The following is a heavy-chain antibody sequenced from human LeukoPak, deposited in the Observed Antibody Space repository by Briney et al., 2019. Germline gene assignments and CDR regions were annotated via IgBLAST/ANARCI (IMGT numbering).Heavy chain of an antibody. J-gene: IGHJ6*03. Sequence: GGSLRLSSAASGFTFDDYGMSWVRQAPGKGLEWVSGINWNGGSTGYADSVKGRFTISRDNAKNSLYLQMNSLRAEDTALYYCARLRGYGDSDYYYMDVWGKGTTVTVSS. CDR1: GFTFDDYG. CDR3: ARLRGYGDSDYYYMDV. D-gene: IGHD4-17*01. CDR2: INWNGGST. V-gene: IGHV3-20*03.